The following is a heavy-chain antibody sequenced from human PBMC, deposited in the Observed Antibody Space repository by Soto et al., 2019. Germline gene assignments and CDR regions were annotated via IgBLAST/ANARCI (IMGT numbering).Heavy chain of an antibody. CDR2: IFHRGST. CDR3: ASKSSGYQRGWFDP. V-gene: IGHV4-4*02. CDR1: GGSISSSDC. D-gene: IGHD3-22*01. Sequence: PSVTLSLTCAVSGGSISSSDCWSWFRQPPGKGLEWIGEIFHRGSTNYNPSLKSRVTISVDKSKNQFSLKLSSVTAADTAVYYCASKSSGYQRGWFDPWGHGTLVTVS. J-gene: IGHJ5*02.